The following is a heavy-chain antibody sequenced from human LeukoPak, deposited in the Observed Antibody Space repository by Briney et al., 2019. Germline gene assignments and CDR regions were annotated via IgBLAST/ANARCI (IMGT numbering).Heavy chain of an antibody. D-gene: IGHD3-3*01. V-gene: IGHV3-30*02. Sequence: GGSLRLSCAASGFTFSSYGMHWVRQAPGKGLEWVAFIRYEGSNKYYADSVKGRLTISRDNSKNTLYLQMNSLRAEDTAVYYCASYDFWSGYYNEVPFDYWGQGTLVSVSS. CDR2: IRYEGSNK. CDR3: ASYDFWSGYYNEVPFDY. J-gene: IGHJ4*02. CDR1: GFTFSSYG.